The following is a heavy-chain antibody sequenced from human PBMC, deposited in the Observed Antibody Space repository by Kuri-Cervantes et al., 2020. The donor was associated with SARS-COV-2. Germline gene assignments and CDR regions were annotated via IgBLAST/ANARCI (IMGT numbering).Heavy chain of an antibody. CDR1: GFTFSGHW. V-gene: IGHV3-74*01. CDR2: INPDGSYT. D-gene: IGHD6-19*01. Sequence: GESLKISCAASGFTFSGHWIHWVRQAPGKGLVWVSRINPDGSYTNNADSVKGRFTISRDNSMNTLYLQMNSLRPEDTALYYCARDVAGDLDYWGQGTLVTVSS. J-gene: IGHJ4*01. CDR3: ARDVAGDLDY.